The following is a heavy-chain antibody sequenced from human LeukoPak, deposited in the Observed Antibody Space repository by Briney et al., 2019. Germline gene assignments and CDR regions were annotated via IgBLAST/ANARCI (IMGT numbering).Heavy chain of an antibody. Sequence: SATLSLTCPVSGGSISSGGYYWSWIRQHPGKGLEWICYIYYSGSTYYNPSLKSRVTISVDTSKNQFSLKLSSVTAADTAVYYCASASGYYPSHFDYWGPGTLVTVSS. CDR1: GGSISSGGYY. CDR2: IYYSGST. V-gene: IGHV4-31*03. J-gene: IGHJ4*02. CDR3: ASASGYYPSHFDY. D-gene: IGHD3-22*01.